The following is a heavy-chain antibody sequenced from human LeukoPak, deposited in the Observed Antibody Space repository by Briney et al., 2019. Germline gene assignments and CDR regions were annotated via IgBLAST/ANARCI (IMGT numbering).Heavy chain of an antibody. CDR1: GGSISGYY. V-gene: IGHV4-4*07. J-gene: IGHJ4*02. CDR3: ARGSSGSLPFDY. D-gene: IGHD3-22*01. CDR2: ISGSGST. Sequence: SETLSLTCTVSGGSISGYYWSWIRLPAGKGLEWVGRISGSGSTNYHPSLQSRVAMSVDTSKNQFSLKLSSVTAADTAMYYCARGSSGSLPFDYWGQGTLVTVSS.